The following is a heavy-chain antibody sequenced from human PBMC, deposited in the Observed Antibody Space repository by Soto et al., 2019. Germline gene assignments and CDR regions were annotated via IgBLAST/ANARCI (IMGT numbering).Heavy chain of an antibody. Sequence: EVQLLQSGGGLVQPGGSLRLSCVGSGFTFSRYAMIWVRQTPGKGLEWVSGIGDRGTTTYYADSVMGRFTISRDNSGNTLFLQMNSLRAEDTAVYYCAKDRLGDYYYYGMDVWGQGTTVTVS. CDR3: AKDRLGDYYYYGMDV. D-gene: IGHD4-17*01. CDR1: GFTFSRYA. CDR2: IGDRGTTT. V-gene: IGHV3-23*01. J-gene: IGHJ6*02.